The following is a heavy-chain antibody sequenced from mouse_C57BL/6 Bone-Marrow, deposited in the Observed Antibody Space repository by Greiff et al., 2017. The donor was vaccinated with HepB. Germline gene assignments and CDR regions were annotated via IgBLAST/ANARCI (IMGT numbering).Heavy chain of an antibody. CDR3: ASYDGYYGYYAMDY. CDR2: IHPNSGST. CDR1: GYTFTSYW. D-gene: IGHD2-3*01. J-gene: IGHJ4*01. Sequence: QVQLQQPGAELVKPGASVKLSCKASGYTFTSYWMHWVKQRPGQGLEWIGMIHPNSGSTNYNEKFKSKATLTVDKSSSTAYMQLSSLTSDDSAVYYCASYDGYYGYYAMDYWGQGTSVTVSS. V-gene: IGHV1-64*01.